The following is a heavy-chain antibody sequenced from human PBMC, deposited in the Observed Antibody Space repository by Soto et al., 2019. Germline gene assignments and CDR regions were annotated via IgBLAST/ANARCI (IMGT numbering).Heavy chain of an antibody. V-gene: IGHV4-4*02. CDR2: IFDSGIT. CDR3: ARDPSXTPSGLYYDFWSGSLDS. Sequence: ASVTLSLTCAVSGASVGTRNWWSWVRQSPGKGLEWIGEIFDSGITNYNPSLKSRVTMSVDKSKNHFSLKLNSVTAADTAVYYCARDPSXTPSGLYYDFWSGSLDSWGQGTLVTVSS. J-gene: IGHJ4*02. CDR1: GASVGTRNW. D-gene: IGHD3-3*01.